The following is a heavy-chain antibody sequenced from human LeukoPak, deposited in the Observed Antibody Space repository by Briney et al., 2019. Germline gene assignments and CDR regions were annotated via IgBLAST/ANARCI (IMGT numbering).Heavy chain of an antibody. CDR3: ARGRKRMATIATNYYYYMDV. V-gene: IGHV4-34*01. D-gene: IGHD5-12*01. CDR2: INHSGST. CDR1: GGSFSGYY. Sequence: SETLSLACAVYGGSFSGYYWSWIRQPPGKGLEWIGEINHSGSTNYNPSLKSRVTISVDTSKNQFSLKLSSVTAAHTAVYYCARGRKRMATIATNYYYYMDVWGKGTTVTVSS. J-gene: IGHJ6*03.